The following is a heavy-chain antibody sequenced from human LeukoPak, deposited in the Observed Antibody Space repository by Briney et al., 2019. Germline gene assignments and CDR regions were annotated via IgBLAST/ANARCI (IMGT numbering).Heavy chain of an antibody. J-gene: IGHJ4*02. D-gene: IGHD5-12*01. Sequence: GASVKVSCKASGYTFTAYYIHWVRQAPGQGLEWMGRINPNSGGTNYAQKFQGRVTMTRDTSISTAYMELSRLRSDDTAVYYCAKEDDSGYDYPFDYWGQGTLVTASS. CDR3: AKEDDSGYDYPFDY. V-gene: IGHV1-2*06. CDR2: INPNSGGT. CDR1: GYTFTAYY.